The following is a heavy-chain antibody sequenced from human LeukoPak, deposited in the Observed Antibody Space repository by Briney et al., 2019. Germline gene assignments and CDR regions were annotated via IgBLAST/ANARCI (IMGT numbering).Heavy chain of an antibody. CDR1: GDSITSGAYY. V-gene: IGHV4-39*01. CDR3: ARPLYNSWDWFDP. D-gene: IGHD1-1*01. J-gene: IGHJ5*02. CDR2: IYFNGGST. Sequence: SETLSLTCTVTGDSITSGAYYWGWIRQAPGKGLEWIGSIYFNGGSTYYNPSLKSRATISIDASNNQFSLNLRSLTAADTAVYYRARPLYNSWDWFDPWGPGTLVTVSS.